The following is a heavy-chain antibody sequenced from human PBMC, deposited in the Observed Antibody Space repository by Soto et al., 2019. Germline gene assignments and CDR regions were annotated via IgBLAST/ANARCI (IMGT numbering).Heavy chain of an antibody. J-gene: IGHJ4*02. Sequence: PGGSLRLSCAASGFTFSSYSMNWVRQAPGKGLEWVSSISSSSSYIYYADSVKGRFTISRDNAKNTLYLQMNSLRADDTAVYYCASPYSSSWYAADYWGQGTLVTVSS. D-gene: IGHD6-13*01. V-gene: IGHV3-21*01. CDR2: ISSSSSYI. CDR1: GFTFSSYS. CDR3: ASPYSSSWYAADY.